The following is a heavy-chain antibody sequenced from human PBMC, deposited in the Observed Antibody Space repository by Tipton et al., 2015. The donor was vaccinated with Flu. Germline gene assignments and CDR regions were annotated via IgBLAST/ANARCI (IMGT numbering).Heavy chain of an antibody. D-gene: IGHD3-10*01. CDR3: ARLTYYYGSGTSDC. V-gene: IGHV4-38-2*01. CDR1: GYSINCGYF. J-gene: IGHJ4*02. CDR2: MSHSGRT. Sequence: TLSLTCAVSGYSINCGYFWGWIRQPPGKGLEWIGSMSHSGRTYYNPSLKSRVTISADTWKTQFSLKLGSVTAADTAVYYCARLTYYYGSGTSDCWGQGTLLTASS.